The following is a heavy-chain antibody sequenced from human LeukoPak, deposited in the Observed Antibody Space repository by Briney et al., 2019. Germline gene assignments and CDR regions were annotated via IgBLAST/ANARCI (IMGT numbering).Heavy chain of an antibody. V-gene: IGHV4-39*07. CDR3: VRGQLLSFWELAGYGMDV. J-gene: IGHJ6*02. D-gene: IGHD3-10*01. CDR2: IYYSGST. Sequence: SETLSLTCTVSGGSISSSRYYWGWIRQPPGKGLEWIGRIYYSGSTYYNPSLKSRVTISVDTSKNQFSLKLSSVTAADTAVYNCVRGQLLSFWELAGYGMDVSGQGNTVTASS. CDR1: GGSISSSRYY.